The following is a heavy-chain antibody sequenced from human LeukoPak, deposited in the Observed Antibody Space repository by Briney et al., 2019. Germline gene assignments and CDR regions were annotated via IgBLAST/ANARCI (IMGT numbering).Heavy chain of an antibody. CDR2: IYRSGST. CDR1: DYSIRNGYY. J-gene: IGHJ5*02. D-gene: IGHD3-3*01. CDR3: ARVPHGETTFGVVLYHFDP. V-gene: IGHV4-38-2*02. Sequence: SETLSLTCTVSDYSIRNGYYWGWIRQPPGKGLAWIGNIYRSGSTFYNPSLKSRVTISVDTSKNQFSLMLNSVTAADTAVYYCARVPHGETTFGVVLYHFDPWGQGTLVTVSS.